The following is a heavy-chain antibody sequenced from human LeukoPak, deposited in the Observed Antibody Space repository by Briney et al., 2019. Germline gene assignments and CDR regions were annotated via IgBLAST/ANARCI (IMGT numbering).Heavy chain of an antibody. V-gene: IGHV3-21*01. CDR1: GFTFSSYS. CDR3: ARDNSLGAFDI. J-gene: IGHJ3*02. D-gene: IGHD3-16*02. Sequence: GGSLRLSCTASGFTFSSYSLNWVRQAPGKGLEWVSSVSTGSNYIYYADSVKGRFTISRDNAKNSLYLQMNSLRAEDTAVYYCARDNSLGAFDIWGQGTMVTVSS. CDR2: VSTGSNYI.